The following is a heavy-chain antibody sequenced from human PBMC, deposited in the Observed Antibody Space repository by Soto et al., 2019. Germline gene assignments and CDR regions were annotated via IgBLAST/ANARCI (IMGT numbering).Heavy chain of an antibody. Sequence: PGGSLRLSCAASGFSVSSSHMIWVRQAPGKGLEWVSVIYSGGATYYAVSVKGRFTISRDKSKNTLYLQMNSLRTEDTAVYYCAKDFDYVLAFDIWGQGTMVTVSS. V-gene: IGHV3-53*01. D-gene: IGHD3-9*01. CDR3: AKDFDYVLAFDI. J-gene: IGHJ3*02. CDR1: GFSVSSSH. CDR2: IYSGGAT.